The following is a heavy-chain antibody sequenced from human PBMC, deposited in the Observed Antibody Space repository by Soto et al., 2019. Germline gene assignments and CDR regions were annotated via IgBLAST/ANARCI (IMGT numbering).Heavy chain of an antibody. CDR1: GYSFTSYW. Sequence: PGESLRVCWNGAGYSFTSYWVSWVRQMPGKGLEWMGRIDPSDSYTNYSPSFQGHVTISADKSISTAYLQWSSLKASDTAMYYCARDRGNFVVVVAAHVDAFDIWGQGTMVTV. D-gene: IGHD2-15*01. V-gene: IGHV5-10-1*01. J-gene: IGHJ3*02. CDR3: ARDRGNFVVVVAAHVDAFDI. CDR2: IDPSDSYT.